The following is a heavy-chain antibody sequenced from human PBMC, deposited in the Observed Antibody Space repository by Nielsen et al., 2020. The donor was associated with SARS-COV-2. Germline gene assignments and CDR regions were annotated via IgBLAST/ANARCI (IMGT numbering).Heavy chain of an antibody. Sequence: SETLSLTCAVYGGSFSGYYWSWIRQPPGKGLEWIGEINHSGSTNYNPSLKSRVTISVDTSKNQFSLKLSSVTAADTAVYYCARGRGGSSGWYASDYWGQGTLVTVPS. D-gene: IGHD6-19*01. CDR3: ARGRGGSSGWYASDY. V-gene: IGHV4-34*01. J-gene: IGHJ4*02. CDR2: INHSGST. CDR1: GGSFSGYY.